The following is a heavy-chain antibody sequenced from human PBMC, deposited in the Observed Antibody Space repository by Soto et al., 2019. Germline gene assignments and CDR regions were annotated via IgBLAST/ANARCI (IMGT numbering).Heavy chain of an antibody. V-gene: IGHV3-23*01. J-gene: IGHJ4*02. CDR3: ANGRNYGDYVFDY. CDR2: ISGSGGST. Sequence: GGSLRLSCAASGFTFSSYAMSWVRQAPGKGLEWVSAISGSGGSTYYADSVKGRFTISRDNSKNTLYLQMNSLRAEDTAVYYCANGRNYGDYVFDYWGQGTLVTVSS. CDR1: GFTFSSYA. D-gene: IGHD4-17*01.